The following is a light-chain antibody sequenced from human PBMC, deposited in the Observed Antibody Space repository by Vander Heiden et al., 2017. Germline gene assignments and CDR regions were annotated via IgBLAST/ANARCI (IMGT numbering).Light chain of an antibody. V-gene: IGLV1-40*01. J-gene: IGLJ3*02. Sequence: QSVLTQPPSVSGAPGQRVTISCTGRSSNIGAGYEVHGYQQLPGTAPKLLIYGNSNRPSGVPDRFSGSKSGTSASLAITGLQAEDEADYYCQSYDSSLSALFGGGTKLTVL. CDR1: SSNIGAGYE. CDR2: GNS. CDR3: QSYDSSLSAL.